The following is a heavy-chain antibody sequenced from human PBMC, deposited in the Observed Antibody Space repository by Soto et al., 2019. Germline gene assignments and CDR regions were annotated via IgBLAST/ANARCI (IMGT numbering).Heavy chain of an antibody. J-gene: IGHJ4*02. D-gene: IGHD2-21*02. V-gene: IGHV3-30*18. CDR3: AKDKVPVVVTAPFDY. CDR2: ISYDGSNK. Sequence: QVQLVESGGGVVQPGRSLRLSCAASGFTFSSYGMHWVRQAPGKGLEWVAVISYDGSNKYYADSVKGRFTISRDNSKNTLYMQMNNLRAEITAVYYCAKDKVPVVVTAPFDYGGQGTLVTVSS. CDR1: GFTFSSYG.